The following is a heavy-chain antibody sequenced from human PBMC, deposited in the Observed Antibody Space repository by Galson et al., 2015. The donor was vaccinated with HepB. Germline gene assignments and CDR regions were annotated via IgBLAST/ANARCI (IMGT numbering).Heavy chain of an antibody. D-gene: IGHD3-10*01. Sequence: LRLSCAASGFSFSNYGMHWVRQAPGKGLEWVAVILSDENNKYYADSVKGRFTISRDNSKNTLYLQMTSLRTEDTAVYYCATEIVRGSVVRGVIMTSDFWGQGTLVTVSS. CDR3: ATEIVRGSVVRGVIMTSDF. J-gene: IGHJ4*02. CDR1: GFSFSNYG. CDR2: ILSDENNK. V-gene: IGHV3-30*03.